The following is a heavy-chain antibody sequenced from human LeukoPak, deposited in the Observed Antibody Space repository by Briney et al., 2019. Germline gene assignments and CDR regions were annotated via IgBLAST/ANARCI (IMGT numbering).Heavy chain of an antibody. Sequence: SETLPLTCTVSGGSISSYYWSWIRQPPGKGLEWIGYLYYRGSTTYNPSLKSRVTISIDTSKNQFSLKLSSVTAADTAVYYCARDLRVGGSSGWYAFDVWGQGTMVTVSS. J-gene: IGHJ3*01. CDR1: GGSISSYY. D-gene: IGHD6-19*01. CDR2: LYYRGST. CDR3: ARDLRVGGSSGWYAFDV. V-gene: IGHV4-59*01.